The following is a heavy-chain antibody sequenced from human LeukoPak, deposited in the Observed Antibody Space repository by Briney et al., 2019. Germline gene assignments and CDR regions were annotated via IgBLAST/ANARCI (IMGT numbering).Heavy chain of an antibody. D-gene: IGHD3-22*01. J-gene: IGHJ4*02. CDR1: GYTFTGYF. V-gene: IGHV1-2*02. CDR2: INPNSGDA. Sequence: ASVKVSCKASGYTFTGYFMHWVRQAPGQGLEWMGWINPNSGDANYAQKFQGRVTMTRDTSISTAYMELSRLRSDDTAVYYCARDERYDSSGHPFDYWGQGTLVTVSS. CDR3: ARDERYDSSGHPFDY.